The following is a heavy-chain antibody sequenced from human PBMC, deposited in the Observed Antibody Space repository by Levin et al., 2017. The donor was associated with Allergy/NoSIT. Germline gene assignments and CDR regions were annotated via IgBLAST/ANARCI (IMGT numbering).Heavy chain of an antibody. CDR2: IIPIFGTA. CDR1: GGTFSSYA. Sequence: SVKVSCKASGGTFSSYAISWVRQAPGQGLEWMGGIIPIFGTANYAQKFQGRVTITADESTSTAYMELSSLRSEDTAVYYCARDRYGYYGSGSFLDYWGQGTLVTVSS. CDR3: ARDRYGYYGSGSFLDY. J-gene: IGHJ4*02. V-gene: IGHV1-69*13. D-gene: IGHD3-10*01.